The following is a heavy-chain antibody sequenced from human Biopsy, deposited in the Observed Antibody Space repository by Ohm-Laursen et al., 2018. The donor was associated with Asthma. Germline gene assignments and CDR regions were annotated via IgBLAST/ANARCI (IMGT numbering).Heavy chain of an antibody. J-gene: IGHJ4*02. CDR1: GGSISSGGYS. Sequence: TLSLTCAVPGGSISSGGYSWSWIRQPPGKGLEWIGYIYHSGSTYYNPSLKSRVTISVDRSKNQFSLKLSSVTAADTAVYYCARVKDGYNFDYWGQGTLVTASS. D-gene: IGHD5-24*01. CDR3: ARVKDGYNFDY. V-gene: IGHV4-30-2*01. CDR2: IYHSGST.